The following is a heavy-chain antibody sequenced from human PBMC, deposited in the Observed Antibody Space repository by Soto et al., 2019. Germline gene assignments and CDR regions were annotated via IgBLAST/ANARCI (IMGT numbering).Heavy chain of an antibody. V-gene: IGHV1-2*02. D-gene: IGHD6-6*01. J-gene: IGHJ6*02. CDR2: MNPNTGAT. CDR3: TRDVLLWEVAARTSPNYAMDV. Sequence: QVQLVQSGAEVKKPGASVTISCKASGYTFSGYYIYWVRQAPGQGLEWMGWMNPNTGATNYARKFRGRVTMTRATSSSTAYMELTRLRSDDTAVYYCTRDVLLWEVAARTSPNYAMDVWGQGTTVIVSS. CDR1: GYTFSGYY.